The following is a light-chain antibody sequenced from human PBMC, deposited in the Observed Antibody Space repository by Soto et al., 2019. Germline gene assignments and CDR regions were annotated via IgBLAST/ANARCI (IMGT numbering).Light chain of an antibody. CDR3: QQYKTSSRV. CDR2: GAS. Sequence: EIQMSQSPSTLSASVGDRVTITCRASQTISNWLAWYQHRPGKAPRLLIYGASNLESGAPSRFSGSGSGTEFTLTISSLQPDDFATYYCQQYKTSSRVFGQGTKVDIK. J-gene: IGKJ1*01. V-gene: IGKV1-5*01. CDR1: QTISNW.